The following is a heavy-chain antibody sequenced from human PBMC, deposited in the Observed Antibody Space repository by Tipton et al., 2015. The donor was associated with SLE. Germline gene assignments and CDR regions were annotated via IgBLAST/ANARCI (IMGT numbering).Heavy chain of an antibody. CDR1: GGSFSGYY. Sequence: TLSLTCVVYGGSFSGYYWSWIRQPPGKGLEWIGEINHSGSTNYNPSLKSRVTISVDTSKNQFSLKLSSVTAADTAVYYCARRLWFRELLQIDYWGQGTLVTVSS. V-gene: IGHV4-34*01. CDR2: INHSGST. CDR3: ARRLWFRELLQIDY. J-gene: IGHJ4*02. D-gene: IGHD3-10*01.